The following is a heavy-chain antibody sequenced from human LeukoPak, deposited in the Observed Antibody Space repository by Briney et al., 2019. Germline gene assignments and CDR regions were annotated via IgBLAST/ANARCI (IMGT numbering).Heavy chain of an antibody. CDR2: ISYDGSNK. Sequence: GGSLRLSCAASGFTFSSHGIHWVRHAPGKGLEWVAVISYDGSNKYYADSVKGRFTISRDNSKNTLYLQMNSLRPEDTAVYYCAKAFGWELTDSVDYWGQGTLVTVSS. CDR1: GFTFSSHG. J-gene: IGHJ4*02. V-gene: IGHV3-30*18. CDR3: AKAFGWELTDSVDY. D-gene: IGHD1-26*01.